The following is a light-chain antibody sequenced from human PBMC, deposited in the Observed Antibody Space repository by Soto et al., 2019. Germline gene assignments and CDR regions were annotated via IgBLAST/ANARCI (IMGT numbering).Light chain of an antibody. Sequence: EVVMTQPPGTLSVSAGERATLSCRASQSVRNSLAWYQQKPGQAPRLLIYGASTRATGIPARFGGSGSETEFTLTISSLQSEDFAVYYCQQYNNWPGTFGQGTIVDI. CDR3: QQYNNWPGT. V-gene: IGKV3-15*01. CDR1: QSVRNS. CDR2: GAS. J-gene: IGKJ1*01.